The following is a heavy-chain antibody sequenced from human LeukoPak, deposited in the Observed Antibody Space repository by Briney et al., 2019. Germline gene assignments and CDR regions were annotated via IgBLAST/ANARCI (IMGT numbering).Heavy chain of an antibody. CDR2: INHSGST. CDR3: ARGPKDAVFYYYGSGTTWST. Sequence: PSETLSLTCAVYGGSFSGYYWSWIRQPPGKGLEWIGEINHSGSTNYNPSLKSRVTISVDTSKNQFFLKLSSVTAADTAVYYCARGPKDAVFYYYGSGTTWSTWGQGTLVTVSS. J-gene: IGHJ5*02. D-gene: IGHD3-10*01. CDR1: GGSFSGYY. V-gene: IGHV4-34*01.